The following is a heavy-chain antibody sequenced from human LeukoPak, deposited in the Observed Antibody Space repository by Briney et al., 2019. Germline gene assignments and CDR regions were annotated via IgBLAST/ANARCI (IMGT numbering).Heavy chain of an antibody. D-gene: IGHD2-2*01. CDR3: ARDVGAAVVVPAAMFTMEYYYYMDV. Sequence: TGGSLRLSCAASGFTFSSYEMNWVRQAPGKGLEWVSYISSSGSTIYYADSVKGRFTISRDNAKNSLYLQMNSLRAEDTAVYYCARDVGAAVVVPAAMFTMEYYYYMDVWGKGTTVTVSS. CDR2: ISSSGSTI. V-gene: IGHV3-48*03. CDR1: GFTFSSYE. J-gene: IGHJ6*03.